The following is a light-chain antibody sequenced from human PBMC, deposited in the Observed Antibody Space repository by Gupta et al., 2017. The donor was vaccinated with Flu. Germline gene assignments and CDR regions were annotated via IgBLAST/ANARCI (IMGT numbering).Light chain of an antibody. V-gene: IGKV1-5*03. CDR2: KAF. J-gene: IGKJ1*01. Sequence: IQMTQSPSTLSASVGDRVNITCRASQSLSKWLAWYQQKPGKAPKLLIYKAFSLESRVPSRFSGSGSGTEFTLTISSLQPEDFATDYCQQYNSYSAFGQGTKVEIK. CDR3: QQYNSYSA. CDR1: QSLSKW.